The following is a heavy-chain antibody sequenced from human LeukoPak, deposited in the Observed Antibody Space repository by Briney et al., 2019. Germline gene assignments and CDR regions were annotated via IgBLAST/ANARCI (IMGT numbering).Heavy chain of an antibody. V-gene: IGHV3-23*01. CDR1: GFTFSRHG. J-gene: IGHJ5*02. CDR3: ARDLDWGAFDA. D-gene: IGHD3-9*01. CDR2: ITPSGSVS. Sequence: TGGSLRLSCAASGFTFSRHGINWVRQAPGKGLEWVSGITPSGSVSYYAESVKGRFTISRDNSKNTVSLHMNSLRAEDTALYYCARDLDWGAFDAWGQGTLVTVSS.